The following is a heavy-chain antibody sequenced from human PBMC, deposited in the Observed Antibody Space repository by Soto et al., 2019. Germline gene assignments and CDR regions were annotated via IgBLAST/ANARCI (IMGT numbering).Heavy chain of an antibody. J-gene: IGHJ4*02. CDR1: GYNFINYG. CDR2: IRVHKGNT. Sequence: ASVKVSCKASGYNFINYGITWVRQAPGQGLEWMRWIRVHKGNTNYAQKFQGRVTMTTDTSTSTAYMELRSLRPDDTAVYYCVRDLDGSGSYYTDYWGPGTLVTVSS. D-gene: IGHD3-10*01. V-gene: IGHV1-18*01. CDR3: VRDLDGSGSYYTDY.